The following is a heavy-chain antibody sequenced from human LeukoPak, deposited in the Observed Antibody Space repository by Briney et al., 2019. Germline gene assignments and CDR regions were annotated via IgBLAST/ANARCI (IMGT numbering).Heavy chain of an antibody. V-gene: IGHV3-49*03. CDR2: IRSKAYGGTT. J-gene: IGHJ3*02. CDR1: GFTFGDYA. Sequence: GGSLRLSCTASGFTFGDYAMSWFRQAPGKGLEWVGFIRSKAYGGTTEYAASVKGRFTISRDDSKSIAYLQMNSLKTEDAAVYYCTAGGLWFGELLGGDDAFDIWGQGTMVTVSS. CDR3: TAGGLWFGELLGGDDAFDI. D-gene: IGHD3-10*01.